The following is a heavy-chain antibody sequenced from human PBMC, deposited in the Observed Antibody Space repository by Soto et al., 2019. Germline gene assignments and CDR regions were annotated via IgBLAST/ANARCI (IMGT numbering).Heavy chain of an antibody. CDR2: IYYSGST. V-gene: IGHV4-39*01. Sequence: LSVTCAVPGGSINSSSYYWGWIRQPPGKGLEWIGCIYYSGSTYYNPSLKSRVTISVDTSKNQFSLKLSSVTAADTAVYYCARHGIRTGGVLRYFDWSVDNWFGPWGQGTLVTVSS. CDR3: ARHGIRTGGVLRYFDWSVDNWFGP. D-gene: IGHD3-9*01. J-gene: IGHJ5*02. CDR1: GGSINSSSYY.